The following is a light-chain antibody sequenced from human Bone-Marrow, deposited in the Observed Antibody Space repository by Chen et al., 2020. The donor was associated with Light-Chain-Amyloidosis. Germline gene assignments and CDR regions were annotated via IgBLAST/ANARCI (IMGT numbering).Light chain of an antibody. Sequence: DVVMTQSPLSLSVSLGQPASISCRSSQGLVHSDGNTYLNWFHQRPDQSPRRLIYKVFNRDSGVPDRFSGSGSGTDFTLKISRVDAEDVGIYYCMQGTHWPPVTFGQGTKLEIK. V-gene: IGKV2-30*02. CDR1: QGLVHSDGNTY. CDR2: KVF. J-gene: IGKJ2*01. CDR3: MQGTHWPPVT.